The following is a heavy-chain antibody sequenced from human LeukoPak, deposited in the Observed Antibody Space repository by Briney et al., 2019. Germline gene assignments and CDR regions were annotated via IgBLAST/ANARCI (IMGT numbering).Heavy chain of an antibody. D-gene: IGHD1/OR15-1a*01. Sequence: ASVKVSCKASGNTFTSYAMNWVRQAPGQGLEWMGWINTDTGNPTYAQGFTGRSVFSLDTSVSTANLQISSLKAEDTAVYYCASGSRSWNTWGQGTLVTVSS. CDR3: ASGSRSWNT. V-gene: IGHV7-4-1*02. J-gene: IGHJ5*02. CDR2: INTDTGNP. CDR1: GNTFTSYA.